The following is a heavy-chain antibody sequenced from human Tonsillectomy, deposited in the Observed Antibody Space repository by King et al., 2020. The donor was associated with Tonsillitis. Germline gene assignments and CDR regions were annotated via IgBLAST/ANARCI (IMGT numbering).Heavy chain of an antibody. CDR1: GLTFINYW. Sequence: VQLVESGGGLVQPGGSLRLSCGVSGLTFINYWMSWVRQAPGKGLEWVANIKQDGSEKYYVDSVKGRFTISRDNAKNSLYLQMNSLRAEDTAVYYCAGVDQMGIAPFHYGMDVWGQGTTVTVSS. D-gene: IGHD6-13*01. V-gene: IGHV3-7*01. CDR2: IKQDGSEK. CDR3: AGVDQMGIAPFHYGMDV. J-gene: IGHJ6*02.